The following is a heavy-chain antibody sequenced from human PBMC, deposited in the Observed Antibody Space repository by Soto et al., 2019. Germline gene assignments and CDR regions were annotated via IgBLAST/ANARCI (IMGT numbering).Heavy chain of an antibody. D-gene: IGHD3-3*01. CDR2: IYYSGST. J-gene: IGHJ5*02. CDR1: GGSISSYY. V-gene: IGHV4-59*01. Sequence: SETLSLTCTVSGGSISSYYWSWIRQPPGKGLEWIGYIYYSGSTNYNPSLKSRVTISVDTSKNQFSLKLSSVTAADTAVYYCARALFLEWFGPIGAFDPWGQGTLVTVSS. CDR3: ARALFLEWFGPIGAFDP.